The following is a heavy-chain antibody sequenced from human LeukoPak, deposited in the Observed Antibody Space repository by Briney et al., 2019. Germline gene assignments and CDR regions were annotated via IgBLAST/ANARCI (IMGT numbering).Heavy chain of an antibody. CDR2: IKQDGSKK. V-gene: IGHV3-7*01. Sequence: GGSLRLSCAASGFSLSNYWMNWVRQAPGKGLEWVANIKQDGSKKNYVDSVKGRFSISRDNAKNSLILQMNSQRDEDTAVYYCARGVWAPFDSWGQGTLVSVSS. CDR1: GFSLSNYW. J-gene: IGHJ4*02. CDR3: ARGVWAPFDS. D-gene: IGHD7-27*01.